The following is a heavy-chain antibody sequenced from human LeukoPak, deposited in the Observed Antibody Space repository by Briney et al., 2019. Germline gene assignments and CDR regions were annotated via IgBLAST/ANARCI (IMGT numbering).Heavy chain of an antibody. J-gene: IGHJ4*02. Sequence: SETLSLTCTVSGGSISSYYWSWIRQPPGKGLEWIGYIYYSGSTNYNPSLKSRVTISVDTSKNQFSLKLSSVTAADTAVYCCARGKDGYIGYWGQGTLVTVSS. V-gene: IGHV4-59*01. D-gene: IGHD5-24*01. CDR2: IYYSGST. CDR3: ARGKDGYIGY. CDR1: GGSISSYY.